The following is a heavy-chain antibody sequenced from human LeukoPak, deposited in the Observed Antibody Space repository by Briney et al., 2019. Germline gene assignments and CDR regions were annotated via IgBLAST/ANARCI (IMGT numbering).Heavy chain of an antibody. D-gene: IGHD3-10*01. J-gene: IGHJ4*02. CDR1: GGSFSGYY. V-gene: IGHV4-34*01. Sequence: SETLSLTCAVYGGSFSGYYWSWIRQPPGKGLEWIGEINHSGSTNYNPSLKSRVTISVDTSKNQFSLKLSSVTAADTAVYYCARGPEYYGSGSQPFDYWGQGTPVTVSS. CDR2: INHSGST. CDR3: ARGPEYYGSGSQPFDY.